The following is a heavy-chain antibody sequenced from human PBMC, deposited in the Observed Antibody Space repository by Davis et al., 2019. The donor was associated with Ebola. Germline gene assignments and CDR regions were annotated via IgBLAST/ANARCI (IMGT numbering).Heavy chain of an antibody. CDR2: ISGSGGST. Sequence: GESLKISCAASGFTFSSYAMHWVRQAPGKGLEWVSAISGSGGSTYYADSVKGRFTISRDNSKNTLYLQMNSLRAEDTAVYYCAKRLPYYYYYMDVWGKGTTVTVSS. V-gene: IGHV3-23*01. J-gene: IGHJ6*03. CDR3: AKRLPYYYYYMDV. CDR1: GFTFSSYA.